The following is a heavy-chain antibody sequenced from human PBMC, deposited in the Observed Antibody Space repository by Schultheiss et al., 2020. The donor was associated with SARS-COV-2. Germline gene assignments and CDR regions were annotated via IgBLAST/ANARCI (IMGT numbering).Heavy chain of an antibody. CDR3: ARETGVACDY. Sequence: SQTLSLTCTVSGGSISSYYWSWIRQPPGKGLEWIGYIYNSVSTYYNPSLKSRITISVDTSKNHFSLKLSSVTAADTAVYYCARETGVACDYWGQGTLVTVSS. CDR2: IYNSVST. CDR1: GGSISSYY. D-gene: IGHD2-15*01. V-gene: IGHV4-59*08. J-gene: IGHJ4*02.